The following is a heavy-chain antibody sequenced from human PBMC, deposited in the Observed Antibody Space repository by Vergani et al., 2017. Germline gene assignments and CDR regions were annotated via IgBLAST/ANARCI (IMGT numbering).Heavy chain of an antibody. V-gene: IGHV4-31*03. D-gene: IGHD6-13*01. Sequence: QVQLQESGPGLVKPSQTLSLTCTVSGGSISSGGYYWSWIRQHPGKGMEWIGYIYYSGSTYYNPSLKSRVTISVDTSKNQFSLKLSSVTAADTAVYYCARSAAAAGYFDYWGQGTLVTVSS. CDR3: ARSAAAAGYFDY. CDR1: GGSISSGGYY. CDR2: IYYSGST. J-gene: IGHJ4*02.